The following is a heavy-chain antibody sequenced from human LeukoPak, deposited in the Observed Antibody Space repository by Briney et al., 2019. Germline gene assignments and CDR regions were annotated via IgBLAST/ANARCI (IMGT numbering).Heavy chain of an antibody. Sequence: PGGSLRLSCAASGFTFSSYSMNWVRQAPGKGLEWVSYISDSSSTIYYADSVRGRFTISRDNAKNSLYLQMNSLRAEDTAVYYCARDYYDSNDYYYGGYWGQGTLVTVSS. D-gene: IGHD3-22*01. CDR1: GFTFSSYS. CDR2: ISDSSSTI. CDR3: ARDYYDSNDYYYGGY. J-gene: IGHJ4*02. V-gene: IGHV3-48*01.